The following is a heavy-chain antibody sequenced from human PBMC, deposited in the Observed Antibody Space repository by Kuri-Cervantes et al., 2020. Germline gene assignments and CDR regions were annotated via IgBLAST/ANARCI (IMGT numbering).Heavy chain of an antibody. J-gene: IGHJ4*02. Sequence: SETLSLTCTVSGGSVSSGSYYWSWLRQSPGKGLEWLGYIFYSGSTYHNPSLKGRVTMSVDSSKNQFSLNLRSVTAADTAMYYCARGTRTTWNYMDYWGQGILVIVSS. D-gene: IGHD1-14*01. CDR3: ARGTRTTWNYMDY. CDR2: IFYSGST. CDR1: GGSVSSGSYY. V-gene: IGHV4-61*01.